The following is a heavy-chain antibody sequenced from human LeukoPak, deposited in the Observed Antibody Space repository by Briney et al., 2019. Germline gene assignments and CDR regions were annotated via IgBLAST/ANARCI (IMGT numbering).Heavy chain of an antibody. CDR3: ARADGYYDILTGYYLVAEYFQH. J-gene: IGHJ1*01. Sequence: ASVKVSCKASGYTFTGYYMHWVRQAPGQGLEWMGWINPNSGGTNYAQKFQGRVTMTPDTSISTAYMELSRLRSDDTAVYYCARADGYYDILTGYYLVAEYFQHWGQGTLVTVSS. V-gene: IGHV1-2*02. D-gene: IGHD3-9*01. CDR1: GYTFTGYY. CDR2: INPNSGGT.